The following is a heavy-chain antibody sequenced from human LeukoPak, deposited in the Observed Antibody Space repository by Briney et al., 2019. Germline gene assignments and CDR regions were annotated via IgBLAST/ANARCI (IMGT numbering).Heavy chain of an antibody. V-gene: IGHV3-30*04. CDR1: GFTFSSYA. Sequence: GRSLRLSCAASGFTFSSYAMHWVRQAPGKGLEWVAVISYDGSNKYYADSVKGRFTISRDNSKNTLFLQMNSLRAEDTAAYYCARGGYCSGGSCHYFDHWGQGTLVTVSS. J-gene: IGHJ4*02. CDR3: ARGGYCSGGSCHYFDH. CDR2: ISYDGSNK. D-gene: IGHD2-15*01.